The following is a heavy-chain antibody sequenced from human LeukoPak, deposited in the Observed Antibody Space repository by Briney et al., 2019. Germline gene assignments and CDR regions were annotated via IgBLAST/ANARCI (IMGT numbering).Heavy chain of an antibody. J-gene: IGHJ5*02. CDR1: GFTFSSYS. V-gene: IGHV3-21*01. CDR3: ARDPSWAIFGVGA. D-gene: IGHD3-3*01. CDR2: ISSSSSYI. Sequence: PGGSLRLSCAASGFTFSSYSMNWVRQAPGKGLEWVSSISSSSSYIYYADSVKGRFTISRDNAKNSLYLQMNSLRAEDTAVYYCARDPSWAIFGVGAWGQVALVTVSS.